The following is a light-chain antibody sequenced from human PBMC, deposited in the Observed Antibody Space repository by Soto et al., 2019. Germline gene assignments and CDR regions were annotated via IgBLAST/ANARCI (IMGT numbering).Light chain of an antibody. V-gene: IGLV2-8*01. Sequence: QSVLTQPPSASGSPGQSVTISCTGTSSDVGSFNSVSWYQQHPGKAPKLMISEVSKRPSGVPDRFSGSKSGNTASLTVSGLQAEDEADYYCSSYAGSYSFVFGTGTKVPS. CDR3: SSYAGSYSFV. CDR1: SSDVGSFNS. J-gene: IGLJ1*01. CDR2: EVS.